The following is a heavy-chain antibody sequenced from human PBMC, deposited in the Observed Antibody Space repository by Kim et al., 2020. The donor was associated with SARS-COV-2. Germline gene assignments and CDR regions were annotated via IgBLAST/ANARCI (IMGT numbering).Heavy chain of an antibody. V-gene: IGHV1-69*01. Sequence: ANSAQKYQGRVTITADESTRTAYLGLSSLRSEDTAVYYCASGCPNDAFDIWGQGTMVTVSS. J-gene: IGHJ3*02. CDR2: A. CDR3: ASGCPNDAFDI.